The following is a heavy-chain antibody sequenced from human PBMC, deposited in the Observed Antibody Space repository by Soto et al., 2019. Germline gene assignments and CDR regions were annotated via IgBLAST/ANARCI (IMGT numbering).Heavy chain of an antibody. CDR2: MNPNSGNT. CDR3: ARDLRYFDWLFDPNAFDI. Sequence: ASVKVSCKASGYTFTSYDINWVRQATGQGLEWMGWMNPNSGNTGYAQKFQGRVTMTRSTSISTAYMGLSSLRSEDTAVYYCARDLRYFDWLFDPNAFDIWGQGTMVTVSS. CDR1: GYTFTSYD. J-gene: IGHJ3*02. D-gene: IGHD3-9*01. V-gene: IGHV1-8*01.